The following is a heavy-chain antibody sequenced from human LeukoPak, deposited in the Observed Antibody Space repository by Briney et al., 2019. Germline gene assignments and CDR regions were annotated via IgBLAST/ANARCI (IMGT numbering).Heavy chain of an antibody. CDR2: ISGRGGST. J-gene: IGHJ4*02. Sequence: GGSLRLSCAASGFTFSRHAMSWVRQAPGKGREGVSRISGRGGSTYYADSVKGRFTISRDNSKNTLYLQMNSLRAEDTAVYYCAKPLGDSWHYGPFDYWGQGTLVTVSS. CDR3: AKPLGDSWHYGPFDY. CDR1: GFTFSRHA. D-gene: IGHD1-7*01. V-gene: IGHV3-23*01.